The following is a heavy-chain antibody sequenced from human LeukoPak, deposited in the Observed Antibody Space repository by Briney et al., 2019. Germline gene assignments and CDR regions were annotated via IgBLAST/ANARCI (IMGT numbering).Heavy chain of an antibody. J-gene: IGHJ4*02. Sequence: PSETLSLTCTVSGGSISSYYWSWIRQPPGKGLEWIGYIYYSGSTNYNPSLKSRVTISVDTSKNQFSLKLSSVTAADTAVYYCARDRRGSDSSAWTLYFDYWGQGTLVTVSS. D-gene: IGHD6-19*01. V-gene: IGHV4-59*01. CDR3: ARDRRGSDSSAWTLYFDY. CDR2: IYYSGST. CDR1: GGSISSYY.